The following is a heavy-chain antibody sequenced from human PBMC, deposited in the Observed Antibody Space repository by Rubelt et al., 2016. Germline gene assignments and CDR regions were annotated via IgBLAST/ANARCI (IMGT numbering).Heavy chain of an antibody. J-gene: IGHJ4*02. CDR3: ARGWSVITIFGVVD. CDR2: ISYDGSNK. D-gene: IGHD3-3*01. Sequence: QVQPVESGGGVVQPGRSLRLSCAASGFTFSNYAMHWVRQAPGKGLEWVAVISYDGSNKYYADSVKGRFTISRDNSKNTLYLQMNSLRAEDTAVYYCARGWSVITIFGVVDWGQGTLVTVSS. V-gene: IGHV3-30*04. CDR1: GFTFSNYA.